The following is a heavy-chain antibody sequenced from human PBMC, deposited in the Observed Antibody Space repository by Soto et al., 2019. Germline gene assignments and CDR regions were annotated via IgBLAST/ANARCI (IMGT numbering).Heavy chain of an antibody. D-gene: IGHD3-16*01. CDR3: FRGRDDGAFDY. V-gene: IGHV3-23*01. J-gene: IGHJ4*02. CDR2: ISDSGGSA. CDR1: GFTFNNYA. Sequence: EVQVLESGGGLVQPGGSLRLSCAASGFTFNNYAMIWVRQAPGKGLEWVSGISDSGGSAYYADSVKGRFTISRDNSKNTLYLQMNSLRAEDTAVYYCFRGRDDGAFDYWGQGTLVTVSS.